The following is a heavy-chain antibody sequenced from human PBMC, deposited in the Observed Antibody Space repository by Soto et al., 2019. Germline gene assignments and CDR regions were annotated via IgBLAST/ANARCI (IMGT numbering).Heavy chain of an antibody. Sequence: PSETLSLTCTVSGGSIGSGGYYWSWIRQHPGKGLEWIGYIYYSGSTYYNPSLKSRVTISVDTSKNQFSLKLSSVTAADTAVYYCAATMVRGVIMTFDYWGQATLVTLSS. V-gene: IGHV4-31*03. J-gene: IGHJ4*02. CDR2: IYYSGST. D-gene: IGHD3-10*01. CDR3: AATMVRGVIMTFDY. CDR1: GGSIGSGGYY.